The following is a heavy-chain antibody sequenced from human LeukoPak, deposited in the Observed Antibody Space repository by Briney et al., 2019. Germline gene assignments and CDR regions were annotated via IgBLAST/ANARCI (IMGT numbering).Heavy chain of an antibody. Sequence: PSETLSLTCTVSGGSISSGGYHWSWIRQHPGKGLEWIGYIYYSGSTYYNPSLKSRVTISVDTSKNQFSLKLSSVTAADTAVCYCARDWRSFDAFDIWGQGTMVTVSS. J-gene: IGHJ3*02. D-gene: IGHD1-26*01. CDR3: ARDWRSFDAFDI. V-gene: IGHV4-31*03. CDR1: GGSISSGGYH. CDR2: IYYSGST.